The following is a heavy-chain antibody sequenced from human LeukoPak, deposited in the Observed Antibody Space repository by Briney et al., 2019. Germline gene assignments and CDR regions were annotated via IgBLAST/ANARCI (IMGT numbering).Heavy chain of an antibody. J-gene: IGHJ4*02. V-gene: IGHV1-8*03. CDR3: ARTTSLTASGYDC. CDR2: MNPYNGDR. CDR1: GYTFTTYH. D-gene: IGHD4-17*01. Sequence: ASVKVSCKTSGYTFTTYHINWVRQATGQGLECLGCMNPYNGDRGYAQKFQGRLSITSDTSISTAYMELSSLKSDDTAVYFCARTTSLTASGYDCWGQGTLVTVSS.